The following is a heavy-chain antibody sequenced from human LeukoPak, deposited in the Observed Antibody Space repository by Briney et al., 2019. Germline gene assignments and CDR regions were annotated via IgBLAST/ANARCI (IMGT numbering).Heavy chain of an antibody. CDR2: INPNSGGT. D-gene: IGHD3-10*01. V-gene: IGHV1-2*02. CDR1: GYTFTGYY. J-gene: IGHJ3*02. Sequence: ASVKVSCKASGYTFTGYYMHWVRQAPGQGLEWMGWINPNSGGTNYAQKFQGRVTMTRDTSTSTVYMELSSLRSEDTAVYYCARDRLLRSMVRGANHDAFDIWGQGTMVTVSS. CDR3: ARDRLLRSMVRGANHDAFDI.